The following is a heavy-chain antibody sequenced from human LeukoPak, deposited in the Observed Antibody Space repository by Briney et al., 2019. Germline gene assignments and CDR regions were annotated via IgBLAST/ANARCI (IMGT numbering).Heavy chain of an antibody. CDR3: VRKTVGAQNWFGP. CDR2: ISTSSATI. CDR1: GFTFSSYE. D-gene: IGHD1-26*01. Sequence: PGGSLRLSCAASGFTFSSYEMNWFRQAPGKGLEWLSYISTSSATIKHADSVKGRFTISRDNAKNSLYLQMNNLRAEDSAVYYCVRKTVGAQNWFGPWGQGTLVSVSS. V-gene: IGHV3-48*03. J-gene: IGHJ5*02.